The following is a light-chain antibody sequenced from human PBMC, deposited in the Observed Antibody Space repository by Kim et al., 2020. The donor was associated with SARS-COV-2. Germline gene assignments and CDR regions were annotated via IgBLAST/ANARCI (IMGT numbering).Light chain of an antibody. Sequence: LTVTQGERSTLSGRARQRVSKLAWYQQRPGQAPRLLIYGASTRATGIPARFSGSGSGTEFTLTSSSLQSEDFAVYYCQQYNIWRTFGQGTKVDIK. V-gene: IGKV3-15*01. CDR3: QQYNIWRT. CDR2: GAS. CDR1: QRVSK. J-gene: IGKJ1*01.